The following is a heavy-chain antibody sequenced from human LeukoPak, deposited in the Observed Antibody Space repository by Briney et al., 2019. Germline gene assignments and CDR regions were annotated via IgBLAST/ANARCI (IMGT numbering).Heavy chain of an antibody. V-gene: IGHV5-51*01. J-gene: IGHJ4*02. Sequence: GESLKISCKGSGYSFSTYWIGWVRQMPGKGLEWMGLINAADSDTRYSPSFQGQVLISVDKSISTAYPQWGNLKATDTAFYYCARVPCTGGSCSRTFDYWGQGTLVTVYS. CDR3: ARVPCTGGSCSRTFDY. CDR1: GYSFSTYW. CDR2: INAADSDT. D-gene: IGHD2-8*02.